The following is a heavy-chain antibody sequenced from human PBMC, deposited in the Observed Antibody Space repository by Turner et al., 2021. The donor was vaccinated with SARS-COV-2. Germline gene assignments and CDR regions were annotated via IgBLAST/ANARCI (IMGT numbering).Heavy chain of an antibody. V-gene: IGHV1-46*01. CDR2: INPSGGST. Sequence: QVQLVQSGAEVKNPGASVKVSCKASGSTFTSYYMHWVRQAPGQGLEWMGIINPSGGSTGYAQKFQGRVTMTRDTSTSTVYMELSSLRSEDTAVYYCARAAQLTVWFDPWGQGTLVTVSS. CDR3: ARAAQLTVWFDP. D-gene: IGHD3-9*01. CDR1: GSTFTSYY. J-gene: IGHJ5*02.